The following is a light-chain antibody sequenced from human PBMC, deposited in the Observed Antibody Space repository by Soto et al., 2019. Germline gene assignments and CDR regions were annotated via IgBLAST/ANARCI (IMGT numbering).Light chain of an antibody. CDR1: QSISSW. CDR3: QQYNSYPT. Sequence: DIHITQSPSTLSSSVGYRFTSTCRASQSISSWLAWYQQKPGKYPKLLIYKASSLESGLPSRFSGSGSGTEFTLTISSLQPDDFATYYCQQYNSYPTFGKGNKVDIK. J-gene: IGKJ1*01. V-gene: IGKV1-5*03. CDR2: KAS.